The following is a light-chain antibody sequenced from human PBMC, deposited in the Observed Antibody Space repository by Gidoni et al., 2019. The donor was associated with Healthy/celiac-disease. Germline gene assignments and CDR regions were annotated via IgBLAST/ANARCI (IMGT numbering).Light chain of an antibody. V-gene: IGKV4-1*01. J-gene: IGKJ5*01. CDR1: QSVLYSSNNKNY. CDR3: QQYDSTPST. Sequence: DIFLPQSPVSLAASLGERATINCKSSQSVLYSSNNKNYLAWYQQKPGQPPKLLIYWAYTRESGVPDRFSGSGSGTDFTLTISSRQAEDGAVYYCQQYDSTPSTFGQGTRLEIK. CDR2: WAY.